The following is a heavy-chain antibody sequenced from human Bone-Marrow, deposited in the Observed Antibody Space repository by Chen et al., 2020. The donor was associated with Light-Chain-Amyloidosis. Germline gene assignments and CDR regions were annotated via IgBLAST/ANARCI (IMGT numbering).Heavy chain of an antibody. CDR1: GYTFPNYW. J-gene: IGHJ4*02. Sequence: EVQLEQSGPEVKKPGESLKISCTGSGYTFPNYWIGWGRQMPGKGLEWMWVIYPDDSDARYSPSFEGQVTISADKSITTAYLQWRSLKASDTAMYYCARRRDGYNFDYWGQGTLVTVSS. V-gene: IGHV5-51*01. D-gene: IGHD5-12*01. CDR2: IYPDDSDA. CDR3: ARRRDGYNFDY.